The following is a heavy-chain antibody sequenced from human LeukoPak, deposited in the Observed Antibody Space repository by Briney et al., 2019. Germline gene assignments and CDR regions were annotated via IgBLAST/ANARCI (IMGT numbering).Heavy chain of an antibody. CDR2: IYYSGST. D-gene: IGHD2-15*01. J-gene: IGHJ6*02. CDR1: GGSISSYY. V-gene: IGHV4-59*01. Sequence: SETLSLTCTVSGGSISSYYWSWIRQPPGKGLEWIGYIYYSGSTNYNPSLKSRVTISVDTSKNQFSLKLSSVTAADTAVYYCAREYCSGGSCYSAGMDVWGQGTTVTVSS. CDR3: AREYCSGGSCYSAGMDV.